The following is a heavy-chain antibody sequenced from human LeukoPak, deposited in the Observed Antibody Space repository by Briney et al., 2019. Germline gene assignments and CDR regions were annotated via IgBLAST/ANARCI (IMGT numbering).Heavy chain of an antibody. CDR1: GFTFSNYW. J-gene: IGHJ4*02. D-gene: IGHD1-7*01. Sequence: GGSLRLSCAASGFTFSNYWMSWIRQAPGKGLEWVANIKQDGSEKYYVDSVKGRFTISRDNAKNSLYLQMNSLRAEDTAIYYCAREDDWNYEDYWGQGTLVTVSS. V-gene: IGHV3-7*01. CDR2: IKQDGSEK. CDR3: AREDDWNYEDY.